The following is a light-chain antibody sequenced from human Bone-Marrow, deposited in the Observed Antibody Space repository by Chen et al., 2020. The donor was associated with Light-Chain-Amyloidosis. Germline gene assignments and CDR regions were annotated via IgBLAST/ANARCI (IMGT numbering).Light chain of an antibody. CDR1: HSLLESDGNNY. J-gene: IGKJ3*01. CDR2: LAS. Sequence: IVMTQSPLPLTVPPGEPASISCTSRHSLLESDGNNYLDWYLQKPGQSPHLLIYLASDPAPGVPDRFSGSGPGKNVTLKSSRVVAEEVWVYYCMQGSLTTFTFGPGTKV. V-gene: IGKV2-28*01. CDR3: MQGSLTTFT.